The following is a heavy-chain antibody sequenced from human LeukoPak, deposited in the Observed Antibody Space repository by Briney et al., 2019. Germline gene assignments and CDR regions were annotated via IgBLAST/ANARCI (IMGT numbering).Heavy chain of an antibody. CDR1: GLTFSSYW. J-gene: IGHJ4*02. CDR2: IKQDGSEK. Sequence: GGSLRLSCAASGLTFSSYWMSWVGQAPGKGLGGVANIKQDGSEKYYVDSVKGRFTISRDNAKNSLYLQMNSLRAEDTAVYYCARAQTTAWFGELIPSEFDYWGQGTLVTVSS. CDR3: ARAQTTAWFGELIPSEFDY. D-gene: IGHD3-10*01. V-gene: IGHV3-7*04.